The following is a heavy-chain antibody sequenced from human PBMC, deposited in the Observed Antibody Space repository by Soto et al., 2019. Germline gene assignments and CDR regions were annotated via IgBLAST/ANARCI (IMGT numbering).Heavy chain of an antibody. CDR2: VSGSGGNT. J-gene: IGHJ4*02. CDR1: GITFSSYA. D-gene: IGHD6-19*01. CDR3: AKGPHSSGWHYFDY. V-gene: IGHV3-23*01. Sequence: TGGSLRLSCAASGITFSSYAMSWVRQAPGKGLEWVSTVSGSGGNTYYADSVKGRFTISRDNIENTLYLQMISLRAEDMAIYYCAKGPHSSGWHYFDYWGQGTLVTVSS.